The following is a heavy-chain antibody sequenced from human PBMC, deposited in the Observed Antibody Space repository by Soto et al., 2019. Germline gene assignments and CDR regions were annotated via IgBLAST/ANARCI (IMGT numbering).Heavy chain of an antibody. V-gene: IGHV4-39*01. D-gene: IGHD1-26*01. Sequence: ASETLCLTCTVSGGFISSRTYFWGWIRQSPGKGLEWIGSINYRGITSYNPSLKSRVTISVDTSKNQFSLRLSSVTAAHTAIYYCARRGGYSGSYWFDPWGQGTLVTVSS. CDR2: INYRGIT. J-gene: IGHJ5*02. CDR3: ARRGGYSGSYWFDP. CDR1: GGFISSRTYF.